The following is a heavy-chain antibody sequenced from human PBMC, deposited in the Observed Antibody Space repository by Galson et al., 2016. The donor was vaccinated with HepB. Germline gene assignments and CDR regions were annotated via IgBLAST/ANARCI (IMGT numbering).Heavy chain of an antibody. Sequence: LSLTCTVSGGSISGGTYYWTWIRQLPGKGLEWIGYIYYSGSTYYSPSLKSRVTVSVDTSRNQFSLKLISATAADTAVYFCARGRSGYNFDHWGQGTLVTVSS. CDR3: ARGRSGYNFDH. CDR2: IYYSGST. CDR1: GGSISGGTYY. J-gene: IGHJ4*02. D-gene: IGHD5-24*01. V-gene: IGHV4-31*03.